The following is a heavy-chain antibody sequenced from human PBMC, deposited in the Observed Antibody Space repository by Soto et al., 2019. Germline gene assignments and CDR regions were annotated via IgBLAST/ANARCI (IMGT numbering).Heavy chain of an antibody. CDR1: SGSISSSNW. CDR3: AREVRGSFLLPHYMDV. CDR2: IYHSGST. J-gene: IGHJ6*03. D-gene: IGHD3-10*01. Sequence: QVQLQESGPGLVKPSGTLSLTCAVSSGSISSSNWWSWVRQPPGKGLEWIGEIYHSGSTNYNPSLKSRVHISVDKYKNQFYLKLSSVTAADKAVYYCAREVRGSFLLPHYMDVWGKGTTVTVSS. V-gene: IGHV4-4*02.